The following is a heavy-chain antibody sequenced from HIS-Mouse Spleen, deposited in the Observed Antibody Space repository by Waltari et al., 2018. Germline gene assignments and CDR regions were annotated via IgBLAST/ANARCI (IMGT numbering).Heavy chain of an antibody. V-gene: IGHV3-30*18. D-gene: IGHD6-19*01. CDR2: ISYDGSNK. Sequence: QVQLVESGGGVVQPGRSLRLSCAASGFTFSSYGMHWVRQAPGKGLEWVAVISYDGSNKYYADSVKGRFTISRDNSKNTLYLQMNSLRAEDTAVYYCAKDHWYSSGWYFDYWGQGTLVTVSS. CDR3: AKDHWYSSGWYFDY. CDR1: GFTFSSYG. J-gene: IGHJ4*02.